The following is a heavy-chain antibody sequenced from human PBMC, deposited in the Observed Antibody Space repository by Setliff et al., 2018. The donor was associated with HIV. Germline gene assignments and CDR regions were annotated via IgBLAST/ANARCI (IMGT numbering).Heavy chain of an antibody. Sequence: PGGSLRLSCAASGFSFSSYGMNWVRQAPGKGLEWVSYISSSSSTIYYADSVKGRFTISRDNSKNTLDLQMNSLRAEDTAVYYCAKGRHLLYYFDYWGQGTLVTVSS. V-gene: IGHV3-48*01. CDR2: ISSSSSTI. CDR1: GFSFSSYG. CDR3: AKGRHLLYYFDY. J-gene: IGHJ4*02. D-gene: IGHD1-26*01.